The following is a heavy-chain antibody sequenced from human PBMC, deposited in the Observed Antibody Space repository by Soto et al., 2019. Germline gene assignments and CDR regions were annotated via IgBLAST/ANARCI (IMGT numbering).Heavy chain of an antibody. V-gene: IGHV1-8*01. CDR3: ARGISQGYDY. J-gene: IGHJ4*02. CDR2: MSPNSGNI. CDR1: GYTFGSYD. D-gene: IGHD2-21*01. Sequence: QVQLVQSGAEVKKPGASVKVSCKASGYTFGSYDINWVRQAAGQRLEWMGWMSPNSGNIGYAQKFQGRVTMTRDTSITTAYMELSRLTSEDTASYYCARGISQGYDYWGQGVLVTVSS.